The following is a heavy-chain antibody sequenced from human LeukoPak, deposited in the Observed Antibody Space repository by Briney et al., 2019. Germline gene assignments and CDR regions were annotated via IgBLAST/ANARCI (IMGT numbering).Heavy chain of an antibody. D-gene: IGHD2-2*01. CDR2: ISSSGSTT. Sequence: GGSLRLSCAVSGFTFSYHSMNRVRQAPGKGLEWVSYISSSGSTTYYADSVKGRFTVSRDNAKNSLYLQMNSLRDEDTAVYYCAFRPLGDCSSSTCYAFDYWGRGTLVTVSS. CDR1: GFTFSYHS. V-gene: IGHV3-48*02. CDR3: AFRPLGDCSSSTCYAFDY. J-gene: IGHJ4*02.